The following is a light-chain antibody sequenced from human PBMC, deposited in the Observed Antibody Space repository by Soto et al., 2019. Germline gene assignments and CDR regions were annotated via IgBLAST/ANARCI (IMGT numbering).Light chain of an antibody. CDR3: QQYGTSSPTT. CDR1: QSVGSK. J-gene: IGKJ1*01. CDR2: GAS. Sequence: VMTQSPATLTVSPAKKATLSCMASQSVGSKLAWYQQKPGQAPRLLIYGASSGATGIPDRFSGSGSGTDFTLTIFRLEPEDFAVYYCQQYGTSSPTTFGQGTKVDI. V-gene: IGKV3-20*01.